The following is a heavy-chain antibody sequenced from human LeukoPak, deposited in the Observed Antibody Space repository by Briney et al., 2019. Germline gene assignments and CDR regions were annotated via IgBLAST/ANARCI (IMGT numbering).Heavy chain of an antibody. D-gene: IGHD6-19*01. V-gene: IGHV1-2*02. CDR2: IHPNSGGT. CDR1: GYTFTGYY. J-gene: IGHJ1*01. CDR3: ARLASVPG. Sequence: GASVKVSCKASGYTFTGYYLHWVRQAPGQGLEWMGWIHPNSGGTNYAQKSQGRVTMTRDTSISTAYMELSSLRSDDTAVYFCARLASVPGWGQGTLVTVSS.